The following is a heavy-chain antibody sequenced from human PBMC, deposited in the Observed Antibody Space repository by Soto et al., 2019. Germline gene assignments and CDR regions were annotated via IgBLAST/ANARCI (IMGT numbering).Heavy chain of an antibody. Sequence: QLQLQESGSGLVKPSQTLSLTCAVSGGSISSGGYSWSWIRQPPGKGLEWIGYIYHRRTYYKPSLKRRVTISVDRSKNQFSLKLSSVTAADTAVYYCASSRIAVALGYWGQGSLVTVSS. D-gene: IGHD6-19*01. CDR3: ASSRIAVALGY. CDR1: GGSISSGGYS. J-gene: IGHJ4*02. CDR2: IYHRRT. V-gene: IGHV4-30-2*01.